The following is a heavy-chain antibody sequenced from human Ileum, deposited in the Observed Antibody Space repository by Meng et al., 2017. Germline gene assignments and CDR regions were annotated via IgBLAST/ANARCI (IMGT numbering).Heavy chain of an antibody. Sequence: HRVAAVGSLSQPGVYLSLPRALSGFTVSSYWMNWVPHAPGKGLVWVSRINSDGSTTNYADSLKGRFTISRDNAKNTLYLQMNSLRAEDTAVYYCATGGSGYFNYWGQGTLVTVSS. CDR3: ATGGSGYFNY. CDR2: INSDGSTT. CDR1: GFTVSSYW. J-gene: IGHJ4*02. D-gene: IGHD3-3*01. V-gene: IGHV3-74*01.